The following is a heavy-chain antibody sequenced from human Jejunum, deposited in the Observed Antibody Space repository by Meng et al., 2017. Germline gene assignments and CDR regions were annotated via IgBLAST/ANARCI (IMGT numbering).Heavy chain of an antibody. CDR3: ARGGYYSFDY. Sequence: QLQPRESGPGLVKPSETLSPTCAVSGGSISSVYWWTWVRQSPGKGLEWIGEIYHSGSTNYNPSLKSRVTISVDKSKNQFSLKLTSVTAADTAVYYCARGGYYSFDYWGQGTLVTVSS. CDR1: GGSISSVYW. D-gene: IGHD5-18*01. J-gene: IGHJ4*02. V-gene: IGHV4-4*02. CDR2: IYHSGST.